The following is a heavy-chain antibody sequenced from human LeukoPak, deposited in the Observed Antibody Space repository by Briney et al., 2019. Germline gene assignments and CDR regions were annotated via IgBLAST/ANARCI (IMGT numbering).Heavy chain of an antibody. CDR1: GFTFSSYW. CDR3: TRHQTGYSSGWSFDY. D-gene: IGHD6-19*01. V-gene: IGHV3-66*04. Sequence: GGSLRLSCAASGFTFSSYWMHWVRQAPGKGLEWVSIIYSGGSTYYADSVKGRFTISRDNSKNTLYLQMNSLRAEDTAVYYCTRHQTGYSSGWSFDYWGQGTLVTVSS. J-gene: IGHJ4*02. CDR2: IYSGGST.